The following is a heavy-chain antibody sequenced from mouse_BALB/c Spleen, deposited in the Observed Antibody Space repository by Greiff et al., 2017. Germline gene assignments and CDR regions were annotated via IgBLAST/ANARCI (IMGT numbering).Heavy chain of an antibody. CDR1: GFTFSSYA. CDR2: ISSGGSYT. Sequence: DVQLVESGGGLVKPGGSLKLSCAASGFTFSSYAMSWVRQSPEKRLEWVAEISSGGSYTYYPDTVTGRFTISRDNAKNTLYLEMSSLRSEDTAMYYCARDRGYASFDYWGQGTTLTVSS. CDR3: ARDRGYASFDY. V-gene: IGHV5-9-4*01. D-gene: IGHD3-1*01. J-gene: IGHJ2*01.